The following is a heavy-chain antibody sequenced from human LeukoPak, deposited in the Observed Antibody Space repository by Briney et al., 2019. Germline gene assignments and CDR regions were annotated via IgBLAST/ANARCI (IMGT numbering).Heavy chain of an antibody. CDR1: GFTFSDHP. D-gene: IGHD5/OR15-5a*01. CDR2: IGSDGTKK. V-gene: IGHV3-30*04. CDR3: ARQMTSTRLFDS. J-gene: IGHJ4*02. Sequence: PGASLRLSCVASGFTFSDHPFHWVRQSPDKGLEWVALIGSDGTKKYYADSVQGRFTVSRENSKNTLFLQMNTLRADAMSVYFCARQMTSTRLFDSWGQGTLVTVSS.